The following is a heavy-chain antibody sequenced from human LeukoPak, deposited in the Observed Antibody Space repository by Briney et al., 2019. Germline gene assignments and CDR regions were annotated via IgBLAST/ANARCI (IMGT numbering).Heavy chain of an antibody. CDR2: MNPISGDT. CDR3: ARVPRRGERFDP. Sequence: GASVKVSCKASGYTFTGYDVNWVRQATGQGLEWMGWMNPISGDTGYALKFQGRVTMSRNTSISTAYMELGSLRSEDTVVYYCARVPRRGERFDPWGQGTLVTVSS. D-gene: IGHD3-10*01. V-gene: IGHV1-8*01. J-gene: IGHJ5*02. CDR1: GYTFTGYD.